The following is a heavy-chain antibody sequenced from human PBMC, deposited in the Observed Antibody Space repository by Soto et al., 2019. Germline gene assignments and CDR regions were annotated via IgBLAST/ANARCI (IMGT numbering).Heavy chain of an antibody. CDR1: GFTFISAW. V-gene: IGHV3-15*07. Sequence: GGSLRLSCAASGFTFISAWMNWVRQAPGKGLEWVGRIKSKTDGETTDYAAPVKGRFTISRDDSENTLYVQMNGLKSDDTAVYFCITGPYWGQGTLVTVSS. J-gene: IGHJ4*02. CDR2: IKSKTDGETT. CDR3: ITGPY.